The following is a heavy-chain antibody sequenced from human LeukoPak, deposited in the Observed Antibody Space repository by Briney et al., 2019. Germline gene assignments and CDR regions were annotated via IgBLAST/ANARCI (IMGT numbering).Heavy chain of an antibody. Sequence: ASVKVSCKASGYTFTSYGISWVRQAPGQGLEWMGWISAYNGNTNYAQKLQGRVTMTTDTSTSTAYMELRSLRSDDPAVYYCARDPYYDSSGYTYFDYWGQGTLVTVSS. V-gene: IGHV1-18*01. CDR3: ARDPYYDSSGYTYFDY. CDR2: ISAYNGNT. CDR1: GYTFTSYG. J-gene: IGHJ4*02. D-gene: IGHD3-22*01.